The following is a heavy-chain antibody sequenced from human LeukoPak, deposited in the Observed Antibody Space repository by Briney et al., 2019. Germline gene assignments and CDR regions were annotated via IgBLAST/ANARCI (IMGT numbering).Heavy chain of an antibody. CDR1: GFTFSSYA. V-gene: IGHV3-30-3*01. Sequence: PGRSLRLSCAASGFTFSSYAMHWVRQAPGKGLEWVAVISYDGSNKYYADSVKGRFTISRDNSKNTLYLQMNSLRAEDTAVYYCAKDTEYSSSSLDYWGQGTLVTVSS. CDR2: ISYDGSNK. J-gene: IGHJ4*02. CDR3: AKDTEYSSSSLDY. D-gene: IGHD6-6*01.